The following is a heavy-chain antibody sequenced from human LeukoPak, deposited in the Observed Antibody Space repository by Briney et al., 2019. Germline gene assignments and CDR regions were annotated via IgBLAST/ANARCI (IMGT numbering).Heavy chain of an antibody. CDR1: GYTFTSYG. CDR2: ISAYNGNT. J-gene: IGHJ4*02. D-gene: IGHD3-22*01. V-gene: IGHV1-18*01. CDR3: ASGTYYYDSSGYYLFDY. Sequence: ASVKVSCKASGYTFTSYGISWGRQAPGQGLEWMGWISAYNGNTNYAQKLQGRVTMTTDTSTSTAYMELRSLRSDDTAVYYCASGTYYYDSSGYYLFDYWGQGTLVTVSS.